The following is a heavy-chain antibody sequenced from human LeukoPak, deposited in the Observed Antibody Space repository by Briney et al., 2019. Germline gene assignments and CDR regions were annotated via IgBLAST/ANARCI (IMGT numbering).Heavy chain of an antibody. CDR1: GYTFTSYY. D-gene: IGHD5-18*01. V-gene: IGHV1-46*03. CDR2: INPSGGST. Sequence: ASVKVSCKESGYTFTSYYMHWVRQAPGQGLEWMGIINPSGGSTSYAQKFQGRVTMTRDTSTSTVYMELSSLRSEDTAVYYCAAMDVRRGYYYYYMDVWGKGTTVTVSS. J-gene: IGHJ6*03. CDR3: AAMDVRRGYYYYYMDV.